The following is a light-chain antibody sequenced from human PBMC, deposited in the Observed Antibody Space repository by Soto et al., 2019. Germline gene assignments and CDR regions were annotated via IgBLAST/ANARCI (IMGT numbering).Light chain of an antibody. V-gene: IGLV2-14*01. CDR1: TTDIHDFNS. CDR2: DVT. CDR3: ASYTTTNILL. Sequence: QPVLTQPASVSGSPGQSITISCSGPTTDIHDFNSISWYQHHPGKAPKLIAYDVTRRPSGVSRRFSGSKSGLTASLTISGLQAEDEADYFCASYTTTNILLFGTATKLTVL. J-gene: IGLJ1*01.